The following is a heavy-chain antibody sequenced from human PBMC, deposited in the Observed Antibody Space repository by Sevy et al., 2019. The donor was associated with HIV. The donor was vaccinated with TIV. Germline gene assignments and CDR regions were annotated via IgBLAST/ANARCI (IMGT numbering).Heavy chain of an antibody. D-gene: IGHD6-19*01. CDR1: GYTLTKLS. V-gene: IGHV1-24*01. Sequence: ASVKVSCKVSGYTLTKLSMHWVRQAPGKGLEWMGGFDPEDGETIYAQKFQVRVTMTEDTSTDTAYMELSSLRSEDTAVYYCATDWLAIKDYYFDYWGQGTLVTVSS. CDR3: ATDWLAIKDYYFDY. CDR2: FDPEDGET. J-gene: IGHJ4*02.